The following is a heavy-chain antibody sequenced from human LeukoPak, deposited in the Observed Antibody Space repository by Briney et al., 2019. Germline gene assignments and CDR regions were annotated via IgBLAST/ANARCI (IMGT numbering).Heavy chain of an antibody. CDR3: AKDGHCSSTSCYYMDV. J-gene: IGHJ6*03. CDR2: IRYDGSNK. V-gene: IGHV3-30*02. Sequence: GGSLRLSCAASGFSFISYGMHWVRQAPGKGLEWVAFIRYDGSNKYYADSVKGRFTISRDNSKNTLYLQMNSLRAEDTAVYYCAKDGHCSSTSCYYMDVWGKGTTVTVSS. D-gene: IGHD2-2*01. CDR1: GFSFISYG.